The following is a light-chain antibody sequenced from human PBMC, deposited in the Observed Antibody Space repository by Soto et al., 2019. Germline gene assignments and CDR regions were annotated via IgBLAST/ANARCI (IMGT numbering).Light chain of an antibody. CDR1: SSKIGSNY. J-gene: IGLJ2*01. CDR3: AAWDDSLSGVI. Sequence: QSVLTQPPSASGTPGQRVTISCSGSSSKIGSNYVYWYQQLPGTAPKLLIYRNNQRPSGVTDRFSGSKSGTSASLAISGLRSEDEADYYCAAWDDSLSGVIFGGGTKLTVL. V-gene: IGLV1-47*01. CDR2: RNN.